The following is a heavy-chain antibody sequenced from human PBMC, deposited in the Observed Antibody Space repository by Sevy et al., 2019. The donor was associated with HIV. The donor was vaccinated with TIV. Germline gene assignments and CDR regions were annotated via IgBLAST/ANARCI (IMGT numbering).Heavy chain of an antibody. CDR3: AKGGGYSYVPNWFDP. Sequence: GGSLRLSCAASGFTFDDYAMHWVRQAPGKGLEWVSGIGWNSGSIGYADSVKGRFTISRDNAKNSLYLQMNSLRAEDTALYYCAKGGGYSYVPNWFDPWGQGTLVTVSS. D-gene: IGHD5-18*01. V-gene: IGHV3-9*01. CDR1: GFTFDDYA. J-gene: IGHJ5*02. CDR2: IGWNSGSI.